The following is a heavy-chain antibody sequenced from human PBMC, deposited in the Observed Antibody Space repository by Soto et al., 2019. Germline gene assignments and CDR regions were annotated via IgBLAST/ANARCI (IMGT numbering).Heavy chain of an antibody. D-gene: IGHD4-17*01. CDR1: GGSISSGEYY. V-gene: IGHV4-30-4*01. CDR2: IYHSGTT. Sequence: QVRLQESGPGLVKPSQTLSLTCTVSGGSISSGEYYWSWIRQPPGKGLEWIGYIYHSGTTHYNPSLKSRVSISPDTSKNQFSLKLSSVTAADTAVYYCARTYSFDYGDYVGGDYGMDVWGQGTTVSVSS. J-gene: IGHJ6*02. CDR3: ARTYSFDYGDYVGGDYGMDV.